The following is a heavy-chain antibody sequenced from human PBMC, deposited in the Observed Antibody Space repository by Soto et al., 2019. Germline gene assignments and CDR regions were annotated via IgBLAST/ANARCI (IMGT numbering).Heavy chain of an antibody. CDR3: TRTISALPGDDY. CDR1: GFTFSRDW. Sequence: GGPLRLSCAASGFTFSRDWMGWVRQAPGKEPEWPANIKQEGSERYYVDSVKGRFTISRDNVKNSVYLQMNSLRAEYTAVYYCTRTISALPGDDYWGQGTLVTVS. CDR2: IKQEGSER. V-gene: IGHV3-7*01. D-gene: IGHD6-6*01. J-gene: IGHJ4*02.